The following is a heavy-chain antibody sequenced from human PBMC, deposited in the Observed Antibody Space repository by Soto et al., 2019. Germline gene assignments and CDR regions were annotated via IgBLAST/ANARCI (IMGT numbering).Heavy chain of an antibody. Sequence: SETLSLTCTVSGGSISSGTYFWSWIRQHPGKGLEWIGDIYYSGITYYNPSLKSRVTMSMHTSKNQFSLKLASVTAADTAVYYCARQRAQRRGYDLYFDYWGQGTLVTVSS. CDR1: GGSISSGTYF. CDR2: IYYSGIT. CDR3: ARQRAQRRGYDLYFDY. V-gene: IGHV4-31*03. J-gene: IGHJ4*02. D-gene: IGHD5-12*01.